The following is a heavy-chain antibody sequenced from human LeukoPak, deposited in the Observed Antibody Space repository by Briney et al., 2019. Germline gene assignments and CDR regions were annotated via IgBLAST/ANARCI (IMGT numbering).Heavy chain of an antibody. D-gene: IGHD2-15*01. J-gene: IGHJ4*02. CDR1: GYTFTSYY. V-gene: IGHV1-46*01. CDR3: ARDPSSVVVVAAAHFDY. Sequence: ASVKVSCKASGYTFTSYYMHWVRQAPGQGLEWMGIINPSGGSTSYAQKFQGRVTMTRDTSTSTVYMELSSLRSEDTAVYYCARDPSSVVVVAAAHFDYWGQGTLVTVSS. CDR2: INPSGGST.